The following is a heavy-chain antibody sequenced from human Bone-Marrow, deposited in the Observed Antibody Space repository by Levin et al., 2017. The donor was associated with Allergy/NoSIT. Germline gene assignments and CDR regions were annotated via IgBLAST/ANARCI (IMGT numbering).Heavy chain of an antibody. CDR3: ARGDGYRGAGLDF. V-gene: IGHV4-30-4*08. CDR1: GGTINSGDYY. CDR2: IYSTGST. D-gene: IGHD3-16*02. J-gene: IGHJ4*01. Sequence: SETLSLTCSVSGGTINSGDYYWTWIRQPPGTGLEWIGYIYSTGSTYYNPSLKSRLTLSSDTSRNQFSLELRSVTAADTAVYFCARGDGYRGAGLDFWGLGSPVAVSS.